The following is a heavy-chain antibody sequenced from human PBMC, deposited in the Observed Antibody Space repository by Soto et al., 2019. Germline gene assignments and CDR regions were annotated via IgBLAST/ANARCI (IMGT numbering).Heavy chain of an antibody. D-gene: IGHD5-12*01. CDR3: ARGGRDGYNSRYFDL. CDR1: GGSISSGGYY. Sequence: QVQLQESGPGLVKPSQTLSLTCTVSGGSISSGGYYWSWIRQHPGKGLEWIGYIYYSGSTYYNPSLKSRVTISVDTSKNQFSLKLSSVTAADTAAYYCARGGRDGYNSRYFDLWGRGTLVTVSS. J-gene: IGHJ2*01. V-gene: IGHV4-31*03. CDR2: IYYSGST.